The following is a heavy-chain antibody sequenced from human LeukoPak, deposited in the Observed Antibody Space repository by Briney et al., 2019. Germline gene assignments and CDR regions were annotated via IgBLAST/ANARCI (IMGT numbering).Heavy chain of an antibody. CDR3: ARDGGPAAIFYYGMDV. Sequence: SETLSLTCAVYGGSFSGYYWSWIRQPPGKGLEWIGEINHSGSTNYNPSLKSRVTISVDTSKNQFSLKLSSVTAADTAVYYCARDGGPAAIFYYGMDVWGQGTTVTVSS. CDR2: INHSGST. D-gene: IGHD2-2*02. V-gene: IGHV4-34*01. CDR1: GGSFSGYY. J-gene: IGHJ6*02.